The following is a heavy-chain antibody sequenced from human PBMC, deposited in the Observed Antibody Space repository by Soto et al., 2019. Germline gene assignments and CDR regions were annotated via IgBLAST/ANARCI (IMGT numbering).Heavy chain of an antibody. CDR3: TRGRNGWNGRNWFDP. J-gene: IGHJ5*02. Sequence: ASVKVSCKASGYTFTGYYMHWVRQAPGQGLEWMGWINPNSGGTNYAQKFQGWVTMTRDTSISTAYMELSRLRSDAAAVYSCTRGRNGWNGRNWFDPWGQGTLLAVSS. CDR1: GYTFTGYY. D-gene: IGHD1-1*01. V-gene: IGHV1-2*04. CDR2: INPNSGGT.